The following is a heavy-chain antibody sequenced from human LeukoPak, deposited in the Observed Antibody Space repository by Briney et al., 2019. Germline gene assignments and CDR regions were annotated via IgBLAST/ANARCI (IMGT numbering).Heavy chain of an antibody. D-gene: IGHD3-3*01. CDR3: ARGYSEWLSPYYFDY. V-gene: IGHV1-46*01. J-gene: IGHJ4*02. CDR1: GYTFTSYY. CDR2: INPSGGST. Sequence: ASVKVSCKASGYTFTSYYMHWVRQAPGQGLEWMGIINPSGGSTSYAQKFQGRVTMTRDTSTSTVYMELSSLRSEDTAVYYCARGYSEWLSPYYFDYWGQGTRVTVSS.